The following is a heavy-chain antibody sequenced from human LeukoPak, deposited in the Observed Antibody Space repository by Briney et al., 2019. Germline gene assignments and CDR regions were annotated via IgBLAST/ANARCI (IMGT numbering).Heavy chain of an antibody. CDR1: GFTFSSYG. V-gene: IGHV3-64*01. CDR2: IGGST. D-gene: IGHD3-3*01. CDR3: ARNHDYWSGPHYFDY. Sequence: GGSLRLSCAASGFTFSSYGMHWVRQAPGKGLEHVSAIGGSTYYANSVKGRFTISRDNSKNTLYLQMHSLRAEDTALYYCARNHDYWSGPHYFDYWGQGTLVTVSS. J-gene: IGHJ4*02.